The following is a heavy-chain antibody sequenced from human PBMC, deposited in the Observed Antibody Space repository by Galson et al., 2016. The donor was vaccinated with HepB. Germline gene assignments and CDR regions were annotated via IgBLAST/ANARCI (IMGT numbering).Heavy chain of an antibody. D-gene: IGHD6-19*01. CDR3: AKDQGSGWYYEGVSSH. V-gene: IGHV3-48*02. J-gene: IGHJ4*02. Sequence: SLRLSCAASGFSFSSYGMNWVRQAPGKGPQWVSYISSGGSARYYADSVTGRFTISRDNVKSSLSLQMNSLRDEDTAVYYCAKDQGSGWYYEGVSSHWGQGTLVTVSS. CDR1: GFSFSSYG. CDR2: ISSGGSAR.